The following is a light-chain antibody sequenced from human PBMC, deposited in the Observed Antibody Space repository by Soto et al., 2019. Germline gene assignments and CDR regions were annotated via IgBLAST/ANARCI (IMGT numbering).Light chain of an antibody. V-gene: IGKV3-11*01. J-gene: IGKJ5*01. CDR3: QQRSNWPIT. CDR1: QSIGFS. CDR2: DAS. Sequence: IVMTQSPATLSLSPGERATLSCRASQSIGFSLAWYHQKPGQAPRLLMYDASKRAIGVPVRISGSGYGTDFTLTISYLHTEDFGFYYCQQRSNWPITFGQGTRLEIK.